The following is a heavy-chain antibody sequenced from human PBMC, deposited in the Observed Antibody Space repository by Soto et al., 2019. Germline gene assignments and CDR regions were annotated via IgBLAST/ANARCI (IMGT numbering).Heavy chain of an antibody. V-gene: IGHV5-51*01. CDR3: ASAMKYSYGYY. J-gene: IGHJ4*02. Sequence: PGESLKISCTGSGYTFVSYSIGWVRQMPGKGLEWMGIIYASDSDTRYSPSFQGQVTISVDKSISTAYVQWSSLKSSDTAIYYCASAMKYSYGYYWGQGTLVTVSS. D-gene: IGHD5-18*01. CDR1: GYTFVSYS. CDR2: IYASDSDT.